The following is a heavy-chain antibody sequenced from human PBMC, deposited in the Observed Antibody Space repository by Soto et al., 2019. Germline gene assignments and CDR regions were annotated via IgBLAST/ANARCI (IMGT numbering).Heavy chain of an antibody. D-gene: IGHD3-3*01. CDR2: INPNTGGT. V-gene: IGHV1-2*02. CDR1: GYTFTGYY. J-gene: IGHJ4*02. Sequence: ASVKVSCKASGYTFTGYYLHWVRQAPGHGLEWMGWINPNTGGTNYAQKFQDRVTMTRDRSISTAYMELSSLRSDDTAVFYCARGAYDFWTTYYTDFDVWGQGTVVTVSS. CDR3: ARGAYDFWTTYYTDFDV.